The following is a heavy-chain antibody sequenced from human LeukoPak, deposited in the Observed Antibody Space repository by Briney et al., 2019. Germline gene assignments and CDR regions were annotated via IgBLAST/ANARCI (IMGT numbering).Heavy chain of an antibody. J-gene: IGHJ4*02. Sequence: GGSLRLSCAGSGFTFSNYWMGWVRQAPGKGLQWVANIKTDGSEKYYVDSVKGRFTISRDNAKNSLYLQMNSLRAEDTALYYCAKGRLVYDSSGYYPEHFDYWGQGTLVTVSS. CDR1: GFTFSNYW. CDR2: IKTDGSEK. V-gene: IGHV3-7*03. CDR3: AKGRLVYDSSGYYPEHFDY. D-gene: IGHD3-22*01.